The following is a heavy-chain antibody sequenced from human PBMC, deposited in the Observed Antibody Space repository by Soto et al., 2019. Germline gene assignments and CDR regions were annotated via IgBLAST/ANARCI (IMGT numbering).Heavy chain of an antibody. D-gene: IGHD1-26*01. Sequence: ASVKVSCKASGYTFTSYDINWVRQATGQGLEWVGWMNPNSGNTGYAQKFQGRVTMTRNTSISTAYMELSSLRSEDTAVYYCARGLSLGYSVHFDYWGQGTLVTVSS. V-gene: IGHV1-8*01. CDR2: MNPNSGNT. CDR1: GYTFTSYD. J-gene: IGHJ4*02. CDR3: ARGLSLGYSVHFDY.